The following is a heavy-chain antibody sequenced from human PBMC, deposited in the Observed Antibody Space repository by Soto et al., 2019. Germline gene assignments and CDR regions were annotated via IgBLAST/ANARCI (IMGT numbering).Heavy chain of an antibody. D-gene: IGHD6-19*01. J-gene: IGHJ5*02. CDR3: ARTHPGIAVAGSNWFDP. V-gene: IGHV4-59*01. CDR1: GGSISSYY. CDR2: IYYSGST. Sequence: SETLSLTCTVSGGSISSYYWSWIRQPPGKGLEWIGYIYYSGSTNYNPSLKSRVTISVDTSRNQFSLKLSSVTAADTAVYYCARTHPGIAVAGSNWFDPWGQGXLVTVSS.